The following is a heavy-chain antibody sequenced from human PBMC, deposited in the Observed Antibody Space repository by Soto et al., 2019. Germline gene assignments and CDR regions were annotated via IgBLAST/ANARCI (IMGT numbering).Heavy chain of an antibody. V-gene: IGHV3-23*01. Sequence: PGGSLRLSCAAAGFTFSSYAMSWVRQAPGKGLEWVSAISGSGGSTYYADSVKGRFTISRDNSKNTLYLQMNSLRAEDTAVYYCANSPPLDIVVVPAAINYYMDVWGKGTTVTVSS. D-gene: IGHD2-2*02. CDR1: GFTFSSYA. CDR3: ANSPPLDIVVVPAAINYYMDV. J-gene: IGHJ6*03. CDR2: ISGSGGST.